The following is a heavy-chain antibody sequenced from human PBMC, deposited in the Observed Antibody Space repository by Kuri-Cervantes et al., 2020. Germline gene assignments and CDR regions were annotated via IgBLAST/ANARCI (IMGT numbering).Heavy chain of an antibody. CDR1: GYSISSGYY. V-gene: IGHV4-38-2*01. D-gene: IGHD6-6*01. CDR3: ARFIAGRSFDY. J-gene: IGHJ4*02. CDR2: INHSGST. Sequence: SETLSLTCAVSGYSISSGYYWGWIRQPPGKGLEWIGEINHSGSTNYNPSLKSRVTISVDTSKNQFSLKLRSVTAADTAVYYCARFIAGRSFDYWGQGTLVTVSS.